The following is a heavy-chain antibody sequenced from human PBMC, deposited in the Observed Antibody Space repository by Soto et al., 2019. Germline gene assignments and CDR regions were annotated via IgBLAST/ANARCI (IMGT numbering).Heavy chain of an antibody. CDR1: GFTFSSYG. CDR2: IWYDGSNK. J-gene: IGHJ4*02. Sequence: TGGSLRLSCAASGFTFSSYGMHWVRQAPGKGLEWVAVIWYDGSNKYYADSVKGRFTISRDNSKNTLYLQMNSLRAKDTAVYYCARADVKAGTLNYWGQGTLVTVSS. D-gene: IGHD6-19*01. V-gene: IGHV3-33*01. CDR3: ARADVKAGTLNY.